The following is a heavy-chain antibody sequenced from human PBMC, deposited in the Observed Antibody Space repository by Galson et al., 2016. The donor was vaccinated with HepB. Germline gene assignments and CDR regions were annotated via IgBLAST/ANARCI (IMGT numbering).Heavy chain of an antibody. D-gene: IGHD3-16*01. Sequence: SETLSLTCTVSSGSISSYYWSWIRQPPGKGLEWIGYIYYSGSTNYNPSLKSRVTISVDTSKNQFSLKLSSVTAADTAVYYCARWYYDYVWGSYGMDVWGQGTTVTVSS. CDR2: IYYSGST. CDR1: SGSISSYY. V-gene: IGHV4-59*01. CDR3: ARWYYDYVWGSYGMDV. J-gene: IGHJ6*02.